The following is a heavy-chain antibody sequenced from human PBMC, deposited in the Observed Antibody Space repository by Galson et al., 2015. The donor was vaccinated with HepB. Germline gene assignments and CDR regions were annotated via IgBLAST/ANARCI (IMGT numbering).Heavy chain of an antibody. CDR1: GFTFSSYA. CDR2: ISGSGGST. CDR3: AKPLYDYVWGSYRSQGDY. Sequence: SLRLSCAASGFTFSSYAMSWVRQAPGKGLEWVSAISGSGGSTYYADSVKGRFTISRDNSKNTLYLQMNSLRAEDTAVYYCAKPLYDYVWGSYRSQGDYWGQGTLVTVSS. J-gene: IGHJ4*02. D-gene: IGHD3-16*02. V-gene: IGHV3-23*01.